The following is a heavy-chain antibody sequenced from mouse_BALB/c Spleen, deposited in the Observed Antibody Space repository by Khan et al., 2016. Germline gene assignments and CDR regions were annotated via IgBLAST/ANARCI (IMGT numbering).Heavy chain of an antibody. J-gene: IGHJ1*01. Sequence: VQLQQPGAELVKPGASVKLSCTASGFNIKDTYMYWVKQRPEQGLEWIGRIDPANGNSKYDPKFQGKATITADTSSNTAYLQLSSLTSEDTAVYYSARDYYGSRWYFDVWGAGTTVTVSS. V-gene: IGHV14-3*02. CDR1: GFNIKDTY. CDR3: ARDYYGSRWYFDV. D-gene: IGHD1-1*01. CDR2: IDPANGNS.